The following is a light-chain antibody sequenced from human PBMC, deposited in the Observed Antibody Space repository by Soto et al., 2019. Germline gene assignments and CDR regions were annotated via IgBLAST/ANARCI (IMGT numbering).Light chain of an antibody. V-gene: IGLV2-14*01. Sequence: QSVLTQPASVSGSPGQSITISCTGTSSDVGGYNYVSWYQQHPGKAPKLIIYDVSNRPSGVSNRFSGSKSGNTASLTISGLQAEDEPDYYCSSYTSSSTLDVVFGGGTKLTVL. CDR2: DVS. CDR1: SSDVGGYNY. CDR3: SSYTSSSTLDVV. J-gene: IGLJ2*01.